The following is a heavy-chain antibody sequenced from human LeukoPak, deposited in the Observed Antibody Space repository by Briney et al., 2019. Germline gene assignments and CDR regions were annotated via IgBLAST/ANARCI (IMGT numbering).Heavy chain of an antibody. CDR1: GLTFSSYA. CDR3: ARVGEMATNHDAFDI. CDR2: ISYDGSNK. V-gene: IGHV3-30*04. D-gene: IGHD5-24*01. Sequence: PGGSLRLSCAASGLTFSSYAMHWVRQAPGKGLEWVAVISYDGSNKYYADSVKGRFTISRDNSKNTLYLQMNSLRAEDTAVYYCARVGEMATNHDAFDIWGQGTMVTVSS. J-gene: IGHJ3*02.